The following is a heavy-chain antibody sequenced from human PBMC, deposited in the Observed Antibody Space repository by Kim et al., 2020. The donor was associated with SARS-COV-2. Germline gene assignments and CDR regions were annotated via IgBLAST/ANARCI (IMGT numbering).Heavy chain of an antibody. CDR3: ARDRRSYSSGYYSPYFDY. J-gene: IGHJ4*02. CDR1: GFTFSSYG. D-gene: IGHD3-22*01. V-gene: IGHV3-33*01. Sequence: GGSLRLSCAASGFTFSSYGMHWVRQAPGKGLEWVAVIWYDGSNKYYADSVKGRFTISRDTSKNTLYLQMNSLRAEDTAVYYCARDRRSYSSGYYSPYFDYWGQGTLVTVSS. CDR2: IWYDGSNK.